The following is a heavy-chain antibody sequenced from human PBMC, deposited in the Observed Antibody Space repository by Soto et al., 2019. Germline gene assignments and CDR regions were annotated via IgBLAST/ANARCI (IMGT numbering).Heavy chain of an antibody. CDR1: GYTFTSYY. V-gene: IGHV1-46*01. CDR2: INPSGGST. D-gene: IGHD2-2*01. Sequence: ASVKVSCKASGYTFTSYYMHWVRQAPGQGLEWMGIINPSGGSTSYAQKFQGRVTMTRDTSTSTVYMELSSLRAEDTAVYYCAKVRYHLLLYRSGGYATWGQGTLVTVSS. J-gene: IGHJ4*02. CDR3: AKVRYHLLLYRSGGYAT.